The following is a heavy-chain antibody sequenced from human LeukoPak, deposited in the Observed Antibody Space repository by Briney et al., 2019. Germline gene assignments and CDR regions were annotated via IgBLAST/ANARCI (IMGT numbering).Heavy chain of an antibody. D-gene: IGHD5-24*01. CDR2: VYYSGST. V-gene: IGHV4-59*12. CDR3: ARELDGNGGWFDP. Sequence: SETLSLTCTVSGDSISEYYWSWIRQPAGKGLEWIGEVYYSGSTHYNPSLKSRVTISVDTSKNQFSLRLRSVSAADTAVYYCARELDGNGGWFDPWGQGTPVTVSS. CDR1: GDSISEYY. J-gene: IGHJ5*02.